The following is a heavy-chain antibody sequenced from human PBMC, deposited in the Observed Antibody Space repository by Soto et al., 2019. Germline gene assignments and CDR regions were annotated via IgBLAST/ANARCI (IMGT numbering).Heavy chain of an antibody. CDR1: GASISSGDYY. Sequence: QVQLQESGPGLVKPSQTLSLSCIVSGASISSGDYYWSWIRQPPGKGLEWIGYIYYTGNTVFNPSLKSRVSISVDTSKNQFSLKLNPVTDADTPVYYCSSLPDGYTSGLDYWGQGTLVTVSS. J-gene: IGHJ4*02. D-gene: IGHD5-12*01. CDR2: IYYTGNT. V-gene: IGHV4-30-4*01. CDR3: SSLPDGYTSGLDY.